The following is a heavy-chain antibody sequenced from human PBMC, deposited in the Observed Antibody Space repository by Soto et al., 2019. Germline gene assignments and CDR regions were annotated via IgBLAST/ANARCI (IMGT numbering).Heavy chain of an antibody. Sequence: QVQLVESGGGVVQPGRSLRLSCAASGFTFSSYGMHWVRQAPGKGLEWVAVISYDGSNKYYADSVKGRFTISRDNSKNTLYLQMNSLRSEDTAVYYCAKGGFMVVAAQGFSYWGQGTLVTVSS. CDR2: ISYDGSNK. J-gene: IGHJ4*02. D-gene: IGHD2-15*01. CDR3: AKGGFMVVAAQGFSY. CDR1: GFTFSSYG. V-gene: IGHV3-30*18.